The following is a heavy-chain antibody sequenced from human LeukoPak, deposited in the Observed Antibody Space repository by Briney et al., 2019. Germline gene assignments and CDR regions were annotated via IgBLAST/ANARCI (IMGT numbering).Heavy chain of an antibody. CDR2: ISGLGGST. Sequence: GGSLRLSCAASGFTFSSYAMSWVRQAPGKGLEWVSVISGLGGSTYYADSVKGRFAISRDNSKNTLWLQMNSLRADDTAIYYCTRDVEARISAAGTFDYWGQGSLVTVSS. CDR3: TRDVEARISAAGTFDY. D-gene: IGHD6-13*01. V-gene: IGHV3-23*01. J-gene: IGHJ4*02. CDR1: GFTFSSYA.